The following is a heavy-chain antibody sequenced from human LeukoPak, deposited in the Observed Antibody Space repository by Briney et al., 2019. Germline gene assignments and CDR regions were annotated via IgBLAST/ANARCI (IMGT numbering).Heavy chain of an antibody. CDR2: IQNDESNK. Sequence: PGGSLRLSCAASGFTFSSYGMHWVRQAPGKGLEWVAFIQNDESNKYYANSVKGRFTISRDSSKNTLHLQMNSLRVDDTAVYYCAKDRDMTTVTGPDYWGQGTLLTVSS. J-gene: IGHJ4*02. D-gene: IGHD4-17*01. CDR1: GFTFSSYG. CDR3: AKDRDMTTVTGPDY. V-gene: IGHV3-30*02.